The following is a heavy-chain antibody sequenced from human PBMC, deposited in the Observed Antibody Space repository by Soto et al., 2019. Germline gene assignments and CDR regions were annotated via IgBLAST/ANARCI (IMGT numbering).Heavy chain of an antibody. Sequence: PSETLSLTCTVSGGSISSSSYYWGWIRQPPGKGLEWIGSIYYSGSTYYNPSLKSRVTISVDTSKNQFSLKLSSVTAADTAVYYCARPHYYGSGSYYNPLYYYGMDVWGQGTTVT. J-gene: IGHJ6*02. CDR1: GGSISSSSYY. CDR3: ARPHYYGSGSYYNPLYYYGMDV. CDR2: IYYSGST. V-gene: IGHV4-39*01. D-gene: IGHD3-10*01.